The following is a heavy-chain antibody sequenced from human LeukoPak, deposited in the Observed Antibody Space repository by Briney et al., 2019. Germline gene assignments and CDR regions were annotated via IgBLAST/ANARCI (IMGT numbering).Heavy chain of an antibody. CDR3: AKYSGYDAYFDY. D-gene: IGHD5-12*01. J-gene: IGHJ4*02. CDR1: GFTFSSYA. V-gene: IGHV3-23*01. Sequence: GGSLRLSCVASGFTFSSYAMSWVRQAPGKGLEWVSAISGSGGSTYYADSMKGRFTISRDNSKNTLYLQMNSLRAEDTAVYYCAKYSGYDAYFDYWGQGTLVTVSS. CDR2: ISGSGGST.